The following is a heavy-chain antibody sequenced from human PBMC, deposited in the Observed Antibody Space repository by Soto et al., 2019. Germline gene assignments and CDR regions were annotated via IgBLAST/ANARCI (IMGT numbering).Heavy chain of an antibody. D-gene: IGHD3-22*01. V-gene: IGHV4-59*12. J-gene: IGHJ4*02. CDR1: GGSISSDY. Sequence: SETLSLTCTVSGGSISSDYWSWIRQSPGKGLEWIGYIYHSGSTYYNPSLKSRVTISVDRSKNQFSLKLSSVTAADTAVYYCARGRNYYDSSGYVSNDFDYWGQGTLVTVSS. CDR2: IYHSGST. CDR3: ARGRNYYDSSGYVSNDFDY.